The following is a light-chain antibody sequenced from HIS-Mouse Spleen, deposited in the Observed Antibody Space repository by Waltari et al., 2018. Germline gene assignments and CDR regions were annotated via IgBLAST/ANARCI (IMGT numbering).Light chain of an antibody. Sequence: QSVLTQPPSASGTPGQRVTISCSGSSSNIGSNYVYWYQHLPGTAPNLLIYRNNRRPSGVPDRFSGSKSGTSASLAISGLRSEDEADYYCAAWDDSLSGPVFGGGTKLTVL. CDR2: RNN. V-gene: IGLV1-47*01. CDR3: AAWDDSLSGPV. J-gene: IGLJ3*02. CDR1: SSNIGSNY.